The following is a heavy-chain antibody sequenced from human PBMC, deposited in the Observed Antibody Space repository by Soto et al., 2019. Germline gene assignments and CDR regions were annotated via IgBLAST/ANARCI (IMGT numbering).Heavy chain of an antibody. V-gene: IGHV1-69*13. D-gene: IGHD3-3*01. J-gene: IGHJ6*02. CDR3: ARSRFMGRVRYLNYYYYYGMDV. Sequence: AASVKVSCKASGGTFSSYAISWVRQAPGQGLEWMGGIIPIFGTANYAQKFQGRVTITADESTSTAYKELSSLRSEDTAVYYCARSRFMGRVRYLNYYYYYGMDVWGQGTTVTVSS. CDR2: IIPIFGTA. CDR1: GGTFSSYA.